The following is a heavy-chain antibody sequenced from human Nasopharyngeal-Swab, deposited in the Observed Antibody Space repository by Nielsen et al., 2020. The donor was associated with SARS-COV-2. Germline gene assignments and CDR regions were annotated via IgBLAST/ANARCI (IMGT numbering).Heavy chain of an antibody. CDR2: IKRKADGGTV. CDR1: GFVFSSVW. V-gene: IGHV3-15*01. CDR3: TTLNRTGWF. Sequence: GESLKISCAASGFVFSSVWMSWVRQAPGKGLEWVGRIKRKADGGTVEYATAVRGRFSISRDDSSNTLFLQMNRLKTEDTAVYYCTTLNRTGWFWGQGTLVTVSS. D-gene: IGHD6-19*01. J-gene: IGHJ4*02.